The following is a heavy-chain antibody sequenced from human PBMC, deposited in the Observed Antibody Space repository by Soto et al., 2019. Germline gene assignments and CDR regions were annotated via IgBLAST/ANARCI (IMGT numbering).Heavy chain of an antibody. J-gene: IGHJ3*02. D-gene: IGHD3-9*01. CDR2: IYYSGST. CDR3: ARQPLSYYDILTGYYNVNAFDI. Sequence: SETLSLTCTVSGGSISSSSYYWGWIRQPPGKGLEWIGSIYYSGSTYYNPSLKSRVTISVDTSKNQFSLKLSSVTAADTAVYYCARQPLSYYDILTGYYNVNAFDIWGQGTMVTVSS. CDR1: GGSISSSSYY. V-gene: IGHV4-39*01.